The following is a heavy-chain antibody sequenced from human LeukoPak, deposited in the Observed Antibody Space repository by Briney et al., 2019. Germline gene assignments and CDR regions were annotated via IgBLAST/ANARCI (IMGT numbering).Heavy chain of an antibody. CDR3: ARDRVYDILTGYRVPYWYFDL. CDR1: GFTFSSYW. Sequence: PGRSLRLSCATSGFTFSSYWMHWVRQAPGKGLVWVSRINTDGSSTSYADSVKGRFTISRDNAKNTLYLQMNSLRAEDTAVYYCARDRVYDILTGYRVPYWYFDLWGRGTLVTVSS. J-gene: IGHJ2*01. D-gene: IGHD3-9*01. CDR2: INTDGSST. V-gene: IGHV3-74*01.